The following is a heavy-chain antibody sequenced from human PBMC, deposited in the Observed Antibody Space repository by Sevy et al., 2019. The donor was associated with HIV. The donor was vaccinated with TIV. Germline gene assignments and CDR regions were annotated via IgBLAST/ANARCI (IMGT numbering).Heavy chain of an antibody. Sequence: GGSLRLSSAASNLTFEDYAMHWVRRAPGKGLEWVSGISWNGADIGFAASVKGRFTISRDNAKSSVYLQINSLTPEDTGVYYCAKGQQLITQSGSYFYYGMNVWGQGTTVTVSS. CDR1: NLTFEDYA. CDR2: ISWNGADI. V-gene: IGHV3-9*01. CDR3: AKGQQLITQSGSYFYYGMNV. J-gene: IGHJ6*02. D-gene: IGHD6-13*01.